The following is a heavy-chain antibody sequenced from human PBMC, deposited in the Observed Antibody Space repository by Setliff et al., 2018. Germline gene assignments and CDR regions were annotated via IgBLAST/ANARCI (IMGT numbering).Heavy chain of an antibody. CDR1: GDSMNDNH. D-gene: IGHD6-19*01. CDR2: IYTGGGT. Sequence: KPSETMSLTCNVSGDSMNDNHWTWIRQPPGKGLEWIGYIYTGGGTNYNTSLKSRVTISVDMSKNQFSLKLSSVIAADTAVYYCARCVSSVSWTPRYWGRGILVTVSS. J-gene: IGHJ4*02. CDR3: ARCVSSVSWTPRY. V-gene: IGHV4-4*09.